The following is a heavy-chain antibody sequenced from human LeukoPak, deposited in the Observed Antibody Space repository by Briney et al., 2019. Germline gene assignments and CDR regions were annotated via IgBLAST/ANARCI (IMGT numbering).Heavy chain of an antibody. CDR2: ISGSGGST. CDR3: AKKGVYRVTTSASVDY. CDR1: GFTFSSYA. V-gene: IGHV3-23*01. D-gene: IGHD4-11*01. J-gene: IGHJ4*02. Sequence: GGSLRLSCAASGFTFSSYAMSWVRQAPRKGLEWVSAISGSGGSTYYADSVKGRFTISRDNSKNTLYLQMNSLRAEDTAVYYCAKKGVYRVTTSASVDYWGQGTLVTVSS.